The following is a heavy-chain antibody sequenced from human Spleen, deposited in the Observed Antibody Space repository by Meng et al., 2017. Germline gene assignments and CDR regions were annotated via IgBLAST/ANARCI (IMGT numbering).Heavy chain of an antibody. CDR2: SSRSGSSSGSTI. CDR1: GFSFSSYE. D-gene: IGHD6-13*01. CDR3: ARDEYSSSWYPSGMDV. J-gene: IGHJ6*02. Sequence: GESLKISCAASGFSFSSYEMNWVRQAPGKGLEWVSYSSRSGSSSGSTIYYADSVKGRFTISRDNAKNSLYLQMNSLRAEDTAVYYCARDEYSSSWYPSGMDVWGQGTTVTVSS. V-gene: IGHV3-48*03.